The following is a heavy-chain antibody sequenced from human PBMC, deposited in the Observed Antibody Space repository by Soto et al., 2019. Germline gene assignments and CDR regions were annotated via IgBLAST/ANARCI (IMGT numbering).Heavy chain of an antibody. CDR3: ERDQGSSSWRYYYYYYGMDV. CDR2: ISSSGSTI. CDR1: GFTFSDYY. Sequence: QVQLVESGGGLVKPGGSLRLSCAASGFTFSDYYMSWIRQAPGKGLEWVSYISSSGSTIYYADSVKGRFTISRDKAKNSLYLQMNSLSAEDTAVYYCERDQGSSSWRYYYYYYGMDVWGQGTTVTVSS. V-gene: IGHV3-11*01. J-gene: IGHJ6*02. D-gene: IGHD6-13*01.